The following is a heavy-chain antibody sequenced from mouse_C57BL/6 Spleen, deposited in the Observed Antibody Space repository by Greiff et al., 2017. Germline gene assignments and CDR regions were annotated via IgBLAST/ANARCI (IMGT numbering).Heavy chain of an antibody. Sequence: EVQRVESGGDLVKPGGSLKLSCAASGFTFSSYGMSWVRQTPDKRLEWVATISSGGSYTYYPDSVKGRFTISRDNAKNALYLQMSSLKSEDTAMYYCARHYYYGSSHVDWYFAVWGTGTTVTVSS. CDR1: GFTFSSYG. V-gene: IGHV5-6*01. CDR3: ARHYYYGSSHVDWYFAV. J-gene: IGHJ1*03. CDR2: ISSGGSYT. D-gene: IGHD1-1*01.